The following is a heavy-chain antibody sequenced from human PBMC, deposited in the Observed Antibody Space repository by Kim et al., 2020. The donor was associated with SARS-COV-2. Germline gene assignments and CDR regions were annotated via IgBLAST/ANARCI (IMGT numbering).Heavy chain of an antibody. V-gene: IGHV3-11*01. J-gene: IGHJ5*02. D-gene: IGHD3-22*01. CDR3: ARAHYYDIGGGFDP. Sequence: SVQGRVTISRGNAKTSLYLQMNSLGAEDTAVYYCARAHYYDIGGGFDPWGQGTLATVSS.